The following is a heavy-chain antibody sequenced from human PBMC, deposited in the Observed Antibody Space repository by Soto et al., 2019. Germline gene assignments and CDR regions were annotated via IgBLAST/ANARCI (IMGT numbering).Heavy chain of an antibody. CDR3: ARGKYYYGSGSSKNWFDP. CDR2: INPNSGGT. V-gene: IGHV1-2*02. CDR1: GYTFTGYY. D-gene: IGHD3-10*01. Sequence: ASVKVSCKASGYTFTGYYMHWVRQAPGQGLEWMGWINPNSGGTNYAQKFQGRVTMTRDTSISTAYMELSRLRSDDTAVYYCARGKYYYGSGSSKNWFDPWGQGTLVTVSS. J-gene: IGHJ5*02.